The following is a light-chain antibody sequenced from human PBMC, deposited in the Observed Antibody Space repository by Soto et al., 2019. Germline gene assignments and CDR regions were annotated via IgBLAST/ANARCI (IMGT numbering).Light chain of an antibody. V-gene: IGKV3D-11*01. Sequence: EIVLTQSPATLSSFPGDRVTLSCRASQAVNTRLAWYQHRPGQAPRLLIYLASNRAAGVPARFSGSGSGTDFTLTISDVEPEDFAVYYCQQYNNWPWTFGQGTKVDIK. CDR1: QAVNTR. CDR3: QQYNNWPWT. CDR2: LAS. J-gene: IGKJ1*01.